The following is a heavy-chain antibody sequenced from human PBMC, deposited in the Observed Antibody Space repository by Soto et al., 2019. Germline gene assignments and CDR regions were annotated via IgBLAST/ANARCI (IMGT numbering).Heavy chain of an antibody. J-gene: IGHJ6*02. D-gene: IGHD2-15*01. CDR2: IYSGGST. CDR1: GFTVSSNY. V-gene: IGHV3-53*01. CDR3: EREPVVTAYYYYGMDV. Sequence: PGGSLRLSCAASGFTVSSNYMSWVRQAPGTGLEWVSVIYSGGSTYYADSVKGRFTISRDNSKNTLYLQMNSLRAEDTSVYYCEREPVVTAYYYYGMDVWGQGTTVTVSS.